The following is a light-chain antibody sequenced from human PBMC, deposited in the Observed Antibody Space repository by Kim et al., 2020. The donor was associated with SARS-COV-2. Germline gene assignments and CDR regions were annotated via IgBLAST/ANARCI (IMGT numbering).Light chain of an antibody. CDR1: RSVGSK. Sequence: GSPGERATLSCRASRSVGSKLAWYQQKPGQAPRLLMYSTSARASGIPARFSGSGSGTEFTLTISSLQSEDFAVYYCHQNSEWPRTFGQGTRLEIK. V-gene: IGKV3-15*01. J-gene: IGKJ5*01. CDR2: STS. CDR3: HQNSEWPRT.